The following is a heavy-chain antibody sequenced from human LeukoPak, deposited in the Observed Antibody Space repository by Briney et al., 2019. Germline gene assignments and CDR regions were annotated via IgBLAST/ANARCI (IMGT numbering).Heavy chain of an antibody. V-gene: IGHV4-4*07. J-gene: IGHJ6*02. CDR1: GGSISSYY. D-gene: IGHD3-10*01. CDR3: ARDFFNYYGSGSYSIHGMDV. CDR2: IYTSGST. Sequence: SETLSLTCTVSGGSISSYYWSCIRQPAGKGLEWIGRIYTSGSTNYNPSLKSRVTMSVDTSKNQFSLKLSSLTAADTAVYYCARDFFNYYGSGSYSIHGMDVWGQEITVIVSS.